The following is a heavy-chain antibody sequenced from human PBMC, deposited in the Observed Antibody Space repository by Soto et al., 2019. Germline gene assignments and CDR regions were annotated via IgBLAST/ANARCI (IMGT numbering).Heavy chain of an antibody. J-gene: IGHJ5*02. CDR3: ARGSRSGYSALHNWFDP. CDR2: INPSGGST. D-gene: IGHD3-22*01. CDR1: EYTFTSYY. V-gene: IGHV1-46*01. Sequence: ASVKVSCKASEYTFTSYYMHWVRQAPGQGLEWMGVINPSGGSTTYAQRFQGRVTMTRDTSTSAVYMELSSLRSADTAVYYCARGSRSGYSALHNWFDPWGQGTLVTVSS.